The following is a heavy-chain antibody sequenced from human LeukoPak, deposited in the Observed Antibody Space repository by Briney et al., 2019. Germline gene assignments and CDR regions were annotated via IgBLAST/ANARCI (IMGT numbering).Heavy chain of an antibody. J-gene: IGHJ4*02. CDR1: GFTFSSYS. CDR2: IKEDGSEK. Sequence: GGSLRLSCAASGFTFSSYSMNWVRQAPGKGLEWVANIKEDGSEKYYVDSVRGRFTISRDNAKNSLYLQMNGLRAEDTAVYYCARALPAAKYYFNYWGQGTLVTVSS. D-gene: IGHD2-2*01. V-gene: IGHV3-7*04. CDR3: ARALPAAKYYFNY.